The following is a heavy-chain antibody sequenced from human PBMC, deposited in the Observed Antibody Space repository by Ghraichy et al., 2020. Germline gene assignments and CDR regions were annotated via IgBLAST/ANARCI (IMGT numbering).Heavy chain of an antibody. CDR2: IFHSGTI. CDR1: GDSVSSGNYY. CDR3: ARAPAGEYNGHYYGYWFDP. D-gene: IGHD1-26*01. V-gene: IGHV4-61*01. Sequence: SETLSLTCSVSGDSVSSGNYYWTWIRQPPGKGLEWIGHIFHSGTINYNPSLLSRVTILLDTSKNQFSLKLNSVAAADTAVYYCARAPAGEYNGHYYGYWFDPWGQGTLVTVSS. J-gene: IGHJ5*02.